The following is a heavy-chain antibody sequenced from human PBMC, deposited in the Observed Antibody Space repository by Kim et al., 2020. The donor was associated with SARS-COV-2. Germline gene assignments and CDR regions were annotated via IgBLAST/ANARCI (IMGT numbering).Heavy chain of an antibody. D-gene: IGHD6-19*01. Sequence: SRKSRVTISVDTYKNQFSLKLSSVTAADTAVYYCARRTKYSSGWTYYFDYWGQGTLVTVSS. V-gene: IGHV4-61*07. J-gene: IGHJ4*02. CDR3: ARRTKYSSGWTYYFDY.